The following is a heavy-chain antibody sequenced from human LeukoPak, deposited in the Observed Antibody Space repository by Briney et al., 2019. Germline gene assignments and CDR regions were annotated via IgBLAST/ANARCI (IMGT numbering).Heavy chain of an antibody. J-gene: IGHJ4*02. D-gene: IGHD3-22*01. Sequence: SVKVSCKASGGTSNSHAISWVRQAPGQGLEWMGRIIPNLGTTNRAQNFQDRVTLTADKSTNTAYMELTSLTSDDTAVYYCATTNDGGGYQWGDFFDFWGQGTLVTVSP. V-gene: IGHV1-69*04. CDR1: GGTSNSHA. CDR3: ATTNDGGGYQWGDFFDF. CDR2: IIPNLGTT.